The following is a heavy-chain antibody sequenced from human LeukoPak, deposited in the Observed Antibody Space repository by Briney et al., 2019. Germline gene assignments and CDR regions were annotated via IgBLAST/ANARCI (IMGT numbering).Heavy chain of an antibody. J-gene: IGHJ4*02. Sequence: SETLSLTCTVSGGSISSSHNYWAWIRQPPGKGQEWIGNIDYSGSTYYNPSLKSRVTISIDTSKSHISLKLSSVTAADMAAYYCARQSGSHWFVPSIDYWGQGTLVTVSS. CDR2: IDYSGST. CDR1: GGSISSSHNY. D-gene: IGHD1-26*01. CDR3: ARQSGSHWFVPSIDY. V-gene: IGHV4-39*01.